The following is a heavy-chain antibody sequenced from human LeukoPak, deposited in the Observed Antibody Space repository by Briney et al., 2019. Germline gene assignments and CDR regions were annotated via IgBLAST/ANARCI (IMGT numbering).Heavy chain of an antibody. D-gene: IGHD4-17*01. CDR3: ARDPSNYGDYFQYYFDY. V-gene: IGHV3-21*01. Sequence: GGSLRLSCAASGFTFSSYSMNWVRQAPGKGLEWVSSISSSSSYMYYADSVKGRFTISRDNAKNSLYLQMNSLRAEDTAVYYCARDPSNYGDYFQYYFDYWGQGTLVTVSS. CDR1: GFTFSSYS. J-gene: IGHJ4*02. CDR2: ISSSSSYM.